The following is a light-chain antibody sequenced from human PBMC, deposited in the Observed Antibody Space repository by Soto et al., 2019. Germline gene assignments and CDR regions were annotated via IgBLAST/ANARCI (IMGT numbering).Light chain of an antibody. J-gene: IGKJ5*01. CDR1: QSVSSN. Sequence: EIVMTQSPATLSVSPGESATLSCRASQSVSSNLAWHQQKPGQAPRLLIYGASTRATGIPARFIGSGSGTEFTITISSLQSEDFAVYYCQQYNSWPPITFGQGTRLEIK. V-gene: IGKV3-15*01. CDR3: QQYNSWPPIT. CDR2: GAS.